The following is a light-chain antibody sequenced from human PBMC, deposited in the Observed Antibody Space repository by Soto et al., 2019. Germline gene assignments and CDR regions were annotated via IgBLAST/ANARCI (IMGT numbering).Light chain of an antibody. V-gene: IGKV1-12*02. CDR3: QQANSFPFT. J-gene: IGKJ3*01. CDR2: AAS. Sequence: MTQSPSSVSASVGDRVTITCRASQLINNWLAWYQQKPGKAPKLLIYAASTLQSGVPSRFSGSGSGTDFTLTISSLQPEDFGTYYCQQANSFPFTFGPGTKVDIK. CDR1: QLINNW.